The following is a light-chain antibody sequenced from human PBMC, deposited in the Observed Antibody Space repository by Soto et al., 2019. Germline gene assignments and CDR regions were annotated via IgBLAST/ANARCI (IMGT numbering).Light chain of an antibody. V-gene: IGKV3-15*01. Sequence: EIVMTQSPATLSVSPGERATLSCRASQSFSGNLAWYQQIPGQAPSLLIYAASTRATGISARFSGSWSGTDFALTISSRQFEDCALYYCQQNEKWPIAFGGVTKVEI. CDR3: QQNEKWPIA. J-gene: IGKJ4*02. CDR1: QSFSGN. CDR2: AAS.